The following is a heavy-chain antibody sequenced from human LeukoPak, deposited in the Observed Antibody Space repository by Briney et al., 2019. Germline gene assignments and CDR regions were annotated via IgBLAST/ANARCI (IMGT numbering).Heavy chain of an antibody. CDR3: AKGGRGNGEVY. Sequence: GGSLRLSCAVSGFTFSSYWMNWVRQAPGKGLEWVANVKQDGSEKNYVDSVKGRFTISRDNAKSSLFLQMNDLRAEDTAVYYCAKGGRGNGEVYWGQGTLVTVSS. CDR1: GFTFSSYW. D-gene: IGHD2-8*01. CDR2: VKQDGSEK. J-gene: IGHJ4*02. V-gene: IGHV3-7*01.